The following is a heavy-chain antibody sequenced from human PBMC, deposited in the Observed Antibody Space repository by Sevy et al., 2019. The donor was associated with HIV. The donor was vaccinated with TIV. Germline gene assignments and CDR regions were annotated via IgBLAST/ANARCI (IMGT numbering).Heavy chain of an antibody. J-gene: IGHJ4*02. CDR3: SRHAAPGIAAPFDF. Sequence: SETLSLTCTVSSGSVSSSSHYWGWIRQPPGKGLEWFGNIYYTGSTYYNPCLKSPATVSVATSKNQYSLRLSAVTAVDTAIYDCSRHAAPGIAAPFDFWGLGTLVTVSS. CDR1: SGSVSSSSHY. D-gene: IGHD6-13*01. V-gene: IGHV4-39*01. CDR2: IYYTGST.